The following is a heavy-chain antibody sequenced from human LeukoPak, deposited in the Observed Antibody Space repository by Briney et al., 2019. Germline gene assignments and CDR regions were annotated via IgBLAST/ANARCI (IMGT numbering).Heavy chain of an antibody. CDR2: INTNTGNP. CDR1: GYTFTSYA. Sequence: ASVKVSCKASGYTFTSYAMNWVRQAPGQGLEWMGWINTNTGNPTYAQGFTGRFDFSLDTSVSTAYLQISSLKAEDTAVYYCARVSGVGATLSFDYWGQGTLVTVSS. D-gene: IGHD1-26*01. CDR3: ARVSGVGATLSFDY. J-gene: IGHJ4*02. V-gene: IGHV7-4-1*02.